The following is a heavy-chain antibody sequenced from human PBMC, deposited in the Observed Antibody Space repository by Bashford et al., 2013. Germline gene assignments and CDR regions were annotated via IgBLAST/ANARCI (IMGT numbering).Heavy chain of an antibody. Sequence: VASVKVSCKASGYTFTSYDINWVRQAPGQAPEWMGWINPNNGDTHYAPKFQDRVTLTTDASRAIAYVQLNNLRSDDTALYFCARVIYDLDYYGSGKSFDLWGQGTLVTVSS. CDR3: ARVIYDLDYYGSGKSFDL. J-gene: IGHJ4*02. V-gene: IGHV1-8*01. D-gene: IGHD3-10*01. CDR1: GYTFTSYD. CDR2: INPNNGDT.